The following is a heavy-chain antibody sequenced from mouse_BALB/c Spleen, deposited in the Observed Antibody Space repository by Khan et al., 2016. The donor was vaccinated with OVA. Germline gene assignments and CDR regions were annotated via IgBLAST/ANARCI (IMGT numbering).Heavy chain of an antibody. Sequence: EVQGVESGGGLVKPGGSLKLSCAVSGFTFSTFAMSWVRQTPEKRLEWVATISSDGDYTFYPDIVTGRFTISRDNAKNTLYLQMSSLRSEDTAMYYCARSPDGNFAYWGQGTLVTVSA. V-gene: IGHV5-9-3*01. CDR3: ARSPDGNFAY. J-gene: IGHJ3*01. CDR1: GFTFSTFA. D-gene: IGHD2-1*01. CDR2: ISSDGDYT.